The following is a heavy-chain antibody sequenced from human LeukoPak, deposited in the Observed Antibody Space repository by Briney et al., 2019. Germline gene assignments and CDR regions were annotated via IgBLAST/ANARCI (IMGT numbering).Heavy chain of an antibody. V-gene: IGHV1-3*03. Sequence: ASVKVSCKSCVYTFTSYAMHWVRQPPGQRLEWMGWINAGNGKTKYSQEFQGRVTITRDTSASTAYMELSSLRSEDMAVYYCARDERYCSGGSCSDYGDYGGYFDYWGQGTLVTVSS. CDR2: INAGNGKT. CDR3: ARDERYCSGGSCSDYGDYGGYFDY. D-gene: IGHD2-15*01. CDR1: VYTFTSYA. J-gene: IGHJ4*02.